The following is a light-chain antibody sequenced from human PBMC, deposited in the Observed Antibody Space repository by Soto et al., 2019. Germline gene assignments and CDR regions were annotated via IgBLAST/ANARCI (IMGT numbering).Light chain of an antibody. V-gene: IGKV3-11*01. Sequence: EIVLTQSPATLSVSPGERATLSCRASQSVNSDLAWYQHKPGQPPRLLIYDASNRATGIPTRFRGSGSGTDFTLTISRLEPEDFAVYYCQQRNDWVTFGGGTKVDIK. CDR2: DAS. CDR3: QQRNDWVT. J-gene: IGKJ4*01. CDR1: QSVNSD.